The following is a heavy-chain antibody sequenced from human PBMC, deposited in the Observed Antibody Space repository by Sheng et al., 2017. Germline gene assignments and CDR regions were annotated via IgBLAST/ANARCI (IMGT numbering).Heavy chain of an antibody. Sequence: EVQLVESGGGLVQPGGSLRLSCAASGFTFSSYWMHWVRQAPGKGLVWVSRINSDGSSTTYADSVKGRFTISRDNAKNTVYLQMNSLTAEDTAVYYCARSETGYSTSWFWRWFDPWGQGTLVTVSS. V-gene: IGHV3-74*03. D-gene: IGHD6-13*01. CDR2: INSDGSST. CDR1: GFTFSSYW. CDR3: ARSETGYSTSWFWRWFDP. J-gene: IGHJ5*02.